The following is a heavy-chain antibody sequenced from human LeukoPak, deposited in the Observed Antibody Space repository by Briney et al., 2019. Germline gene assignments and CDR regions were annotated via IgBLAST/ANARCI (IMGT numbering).Heavy chain of an antibody. CDR3: APRYSSSWSPAEGVEGY. Sequence: GGSLRLSCAASGFTFSSHAMTWVRQAPGKGLEWVANIKQDGSEKYYVDSVKGRFTISRDNAKNSVYLQMNSLRAEDTAVYYCAPRYSSSWSPAEGVEGYWGQGTLVTVSS. CDR1: GFTFSSHA. D-gene: IGHD6-13*01. CDR2: IKQDGSEK. V-gene: IGHV3-7*01. J-gene: IGHJ4*02.